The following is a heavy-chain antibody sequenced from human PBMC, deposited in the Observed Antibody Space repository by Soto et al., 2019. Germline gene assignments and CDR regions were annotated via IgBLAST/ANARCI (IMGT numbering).Heavy chain of an antibody. CDR3: ATSGGYCSGGSCYVPFDY. CDR1: GGSFSGYY. D-gene: IGHD2-15*01. V-gene: IGHV4-34*01. J-gene: IGHJ4*02. CDR2: INHSGST. Sequence: SLTCAVYGGSFSGYYWSWIRQPPGKGLEWIGEINHSGSTNYNPSLKSRVTISVDTSKNQFSLKLSSVTAADTAVYYCATSGGYCSGGSCYVPFDYWGQGTLVTVSS.